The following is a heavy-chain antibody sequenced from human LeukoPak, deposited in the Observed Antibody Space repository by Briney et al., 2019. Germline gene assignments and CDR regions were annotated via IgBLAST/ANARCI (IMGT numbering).Heavy chain of an antibody. D-gene: IGHD6-6*01. CDR3: ARVGSSSTWPHDAFDL. Sequence: GASVTVSCKASGYTFTGYYMHLVRQAPGQGLEWMGWINPNSGGTNYTQKFQGRVTMTRDTSISTAYMELSRLRSDDTAVYSRARVGSSSTWPHDAFDLWGQGTMVTVSS. V-gene: IGHV1-2*02. J-gene: IGHJ3*01. CDR1: GYTFTGYY. CDR2: INPNSGGT.